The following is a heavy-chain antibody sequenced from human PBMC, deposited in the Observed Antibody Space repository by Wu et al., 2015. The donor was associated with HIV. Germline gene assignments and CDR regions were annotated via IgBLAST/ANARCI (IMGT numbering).Heavy chain of an antibody. V-gene: IGHV1-46*01. D-gene: IGHD6-19*01. J-gene: IGHJ6*02. CDR1: GFIFTSYH. CDR3: ARDFNSRGWYYYYGLDV. Sequence: QVQLVQSGAEVKKPGASVKVSCKASGFIFTSYHMHWVRQAPGQGLEWMGIINLSGGIISYAQKFQGRVTMTRDTSTSTVYMELGSLRSEDTAVYYCARDFNSRGWYYYYGLDVWGQGTTVTVSS. CDR2: INLSGGII.